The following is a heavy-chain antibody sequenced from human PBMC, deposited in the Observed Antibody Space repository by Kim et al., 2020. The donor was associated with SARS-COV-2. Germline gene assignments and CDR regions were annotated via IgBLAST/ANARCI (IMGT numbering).Heavy chain of an antibody. J-gene: IGHJ4*02. CDR3: ARGSIAVAGVDY. Sequence: NYAQKLQGRVTMTTDTSTSTAYMELRSLRSDDTAVYYCARGSIAVAGVDYWGQGTLVTVSS. V-gene: IGHV1-18*01. D-gene: IGHD6-19*01.